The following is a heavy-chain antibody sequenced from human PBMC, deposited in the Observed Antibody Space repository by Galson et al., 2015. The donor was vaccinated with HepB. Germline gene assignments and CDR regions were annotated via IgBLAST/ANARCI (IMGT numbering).Heavy chain of an antibody. J-gene: IGHJ5*02. Sequence: QSGAEVKKPGESLRISCKGSGYSFTSYWISWVRQMPGKGLEWMGRIDPSDSYTNYSPSFQGHVTISADKSISTAYLQWSILKASDTAMYYCARMDCSGGSCYSCDPWGHGTLVTVSS. D-gene: IGHD2-15*01. V-gene: IGHV5-10-1*01. CDR2: IDPSDSYT. CDR1: GYSFTSYW. CDR3: ARMDCSGGSCYSCDP.